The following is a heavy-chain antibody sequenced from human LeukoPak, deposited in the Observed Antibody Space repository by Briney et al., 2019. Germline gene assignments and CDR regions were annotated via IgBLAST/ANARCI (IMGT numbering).Heavy chain of an antibody. Sequence: GGSLRLSCAASGFTFDDYGMSWVRQAPGKGLEWVSGINWNGGSTGYADSVKGRFTISRDNAKNSLYLQMNSLRAEDTALYYCARAPAEHIEQWLVDWGQGTLVTVSS. V-gene: IGHV3-20*04. CDR2: INWNGGST. CDR1: GFTFDDYG. CDR3: ARAPAEHIEQWLVD. D-gene: IGHD6-19*01. J-gene: IGHJ4*02.